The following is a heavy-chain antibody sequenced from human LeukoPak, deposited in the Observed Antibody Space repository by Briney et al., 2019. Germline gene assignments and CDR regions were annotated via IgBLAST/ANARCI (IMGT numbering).Heavy chain of an antibody. CDR1: GGSFSGYY. J-gene: IGHJ5*02. V-gene: IGHV4-34*01. D-gene: IGHD3-9*01. Sequence: ASETLSLTCAVYGGSFSGYYWSWIRQPPGKGLEWIGEINHSGSTNYNPSLKSRVTISVDTSKNQFSLKLSSVTAADTAVYYCARVEPTFDWLLPDYNWFDPWGQGTLVTVSS. CDR3: ARVEPTFDWLLPDYNWFDP. CDR2: INHSGST.